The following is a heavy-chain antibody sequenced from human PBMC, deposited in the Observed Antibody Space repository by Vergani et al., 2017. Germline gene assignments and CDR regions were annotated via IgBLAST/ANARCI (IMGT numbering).Heavy chain of an antibody. Sequence: EVQLLESGGGLVQPGGSLRLPCAASGSTFSSYAMRWARQAPGKGLEWVSAISGSGVRTYYADSVKGRFTISRDNSKNTLYLQMNSLRAEDTAVYYCAQGTVTTNDYWGQGTLVTVSS. CDR1: GSTFSSYA. CDR3: AQGTVTTNDY. J-gene: IGHJ4*02. D-gene: IGHD4-17*01. CDR2: ISGSGVRT. V-gene: IGHV3-23*01.